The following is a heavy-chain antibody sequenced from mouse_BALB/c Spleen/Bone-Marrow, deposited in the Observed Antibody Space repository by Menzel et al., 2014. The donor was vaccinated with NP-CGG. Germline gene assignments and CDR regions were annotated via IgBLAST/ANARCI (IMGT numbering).Heavy chain of an antibody. D-gene: IGHD1-1*02. CDR1: GYSITSGHS. J-gene: IGHJ4*01. CDR2: IHYSGST. V-gene: IGHV3-1*02. Sequence: DVQLQESGPDLVKPSQSLSLTCTVTGYSITSGHSWHWIRQFPGNKLEWMGYIHYSGSTNYNPSLKSRISITRDTSKNQFFLQLNSVTTEDTATYYCTRRGLYYGYAMDYWGQGTSVTVSS. CDR3: TRRGLYYGYAMDY.